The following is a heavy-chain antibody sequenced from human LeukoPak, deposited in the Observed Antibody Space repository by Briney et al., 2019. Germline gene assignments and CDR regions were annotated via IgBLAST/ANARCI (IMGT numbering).Heavy chain of an antibody. D-gene: IGHD1-26*01. CDR1: GFIFSSYW. Sequence: GGSLRLSCAASGFIFSSYWMSWVRQAPGKGLEWVANIKQDGSESNYVGSVKGRFTISRDNAKNSLYLQMNSLRAEDTAVYYCAKGSYSKGDYWGQGTLVTVSS. CDR2: IKQDGSES. J-gene: IGHJ4*02. CDR3: AKGSYSKGDY. V-gene: IGHV3-7*05.